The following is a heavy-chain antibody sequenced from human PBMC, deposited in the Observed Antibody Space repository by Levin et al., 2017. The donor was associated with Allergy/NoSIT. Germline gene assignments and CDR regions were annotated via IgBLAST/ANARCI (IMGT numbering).Heavy chain of an antibody. CDR1: GYIFTNYW. CDR3: ARQAGNHWNDRHFDY. CDR2: IYAGDSDA. J-gene: IGHJ4*02. V-gene: IGHV5-51*01. D-gene: IGHD1-1*01. Sequence: AGGSLRLSCKGSGYIFTNYWIAWVRQVPGKGLEWMGIIYAGDSDARYNPSFQGQVTISADKSITTAYLHWSSLRASDTALYYCARQAGNHWNDRHFDYWGQGTLVTVSS.